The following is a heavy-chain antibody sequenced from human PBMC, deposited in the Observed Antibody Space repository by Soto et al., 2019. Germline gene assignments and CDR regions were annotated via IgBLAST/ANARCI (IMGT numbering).Heavy chain of an antibody. J-gene: IGHJ4*02. D-gene: IGHD3-10*01. V-gene: IGHV4-31*03. CDR2: IFYSGST. CDR1: GESITTGGY. CDR3: ATTTGSGRLDF. Sequence: QVELQESGPGRVKPSQTLSLTCTVSGESITTGGYWSWVRLLPGKGLEWIGYIFYSGSTYSNPSPSLPGRLSMSVDMSKNQLSLTLISVTAANTAVYFCATTTGSGRLDFWGQGTLVTVSS.